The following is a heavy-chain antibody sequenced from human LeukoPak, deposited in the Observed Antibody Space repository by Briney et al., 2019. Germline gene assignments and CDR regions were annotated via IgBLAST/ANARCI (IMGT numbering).Heavy chain of an antibody. Sequence: PGGSLRLSCAASGFIFSSYAMHWVRQAPGKGLEWVAVISFDGSNKYYADSVKGRFTISRDNSKSTQYLQMYSLRAEDTAVYYCARDPYDVLTGYYSRLEYWGQGTLVTVSS. CDR1: GFIFSSYA. CDR3: ARDPYDVLTGYYSRLEY. D-gene: IGHD3-9*01. CDR2: ISFDGSNK. V-gene: IGHV3-30-3*01. J-gene: IGHJ4*02.